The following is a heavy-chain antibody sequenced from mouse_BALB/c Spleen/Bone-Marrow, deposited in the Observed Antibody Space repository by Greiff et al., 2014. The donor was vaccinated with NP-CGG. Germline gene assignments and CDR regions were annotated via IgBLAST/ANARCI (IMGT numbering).Heavy chain of an antibody. D-gene: IGHD2-1*01. CDR2: ISPGNGDI. V-gene: IGHV1S53*02. CDR3: RRSVGNPFDH. CDR1: GYTFTDHA. Sequence: QVQLQQPXAELVKPGASVKISCKASGYTFTDHAIHWVKQKPEQGLEWIGYISPGNGDIKYNEKFKGKATLTADKSSSTAYMQLSGLTSEDSAVYICRRSVGNPFDHWGQGTTLTVSS. J-gene: IGHJ2*01.